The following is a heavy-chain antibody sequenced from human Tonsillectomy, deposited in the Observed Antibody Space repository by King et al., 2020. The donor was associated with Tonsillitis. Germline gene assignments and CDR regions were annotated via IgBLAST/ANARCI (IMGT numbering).Heavy chain of an antibody. Sequence: VQLQESGPGLVKPSETLSLTCTVSGGSISSYYWSWIRQPPGKGLEWIGYIYYSGSTNYNPSLKSRVTISVDTSKNQFSRKLSSVTAADTAVYFCARIGGGGSSIKYDYWGQGTLVTVSS. J-gene: IGHJ4*02. CDR1: GGSISSYY. CDR3: ARIGGGGSSIKYDY. CDR2: IYYSGST. V-gene: IGHV4-59*01. D-gene: IGHD1-26*01.